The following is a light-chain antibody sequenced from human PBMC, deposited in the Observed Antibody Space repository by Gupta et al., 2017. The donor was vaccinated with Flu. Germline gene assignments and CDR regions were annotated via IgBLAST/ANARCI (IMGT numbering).Light chain of an antibody. CDR2: AAS. Sequence: GISSFLAWYQQKPEKAPKLLIDAASTLQSGVPSRCSGSGSGTEFTLTISSLQPEDFATYYCQQLKSYPYTFGQGTKLEIK. J-gene: IGKJ2*01. V-gene: IGKV1-9*01. CDR3: QQLKSYPYT. CDR1: GISSF.